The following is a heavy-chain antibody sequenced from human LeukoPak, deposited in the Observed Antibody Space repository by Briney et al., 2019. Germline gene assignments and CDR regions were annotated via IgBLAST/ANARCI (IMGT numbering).Heavy chain of an antibody. Sequence: GRSLRLSCAASGFTFDDYAMHWVRQAPGKGLEWVSGISWNSGSIGYAGSVKGRFTISRDNAKNSLYLQMNSLRAEDTALYYCAKGADSSGYYYLGYFQHWGQGTLVTVSS. CDR1: GFTFDDYA. CDR2: ISWNSGSI. CDR3: AKGADSSGYYYLGYFQH. J-gene: IGHJ1*01. V-gene: IGHV3-9*01. D-gene: IGHD3-22*01.